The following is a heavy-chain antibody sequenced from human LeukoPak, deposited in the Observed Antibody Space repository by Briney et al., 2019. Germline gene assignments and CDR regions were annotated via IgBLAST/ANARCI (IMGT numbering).Heavy chain of an antibody. Sequence: PSETLSLTCTVSGGSISSYYWSWIRQPAGKGLEWIGRIYTSGSTNYNPSLKSRVTMSVDTSKNQFSLKLSSVTAADTAVYYCARDSYYGSGSYPGSWFDPWSQGTLVTVSS. CDR1: GGSISSYY. CDR2: IYTSGST. J-gene: IGHJ5*02. D-gene: IGHD3-10*01. V-gene: IGHV4-4*07. CDR3: ARDSYYGSGSYPGSWFDP.